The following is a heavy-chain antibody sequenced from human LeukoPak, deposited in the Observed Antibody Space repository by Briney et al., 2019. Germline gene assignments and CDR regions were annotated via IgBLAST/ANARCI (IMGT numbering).Heavy chain of an antibody. CDR3: AKAPQSRFLEWLPTDY. V-gene: IGHV3-23*01. CDR2: GSGGST. Sequence: GSGGSTYYADSVKGRFTISRDNSKNTLYLQMNSLRAEDTAVYYCAKAPQSRFLEWLPTDYWGQGTLVTVSS. J-gene: IGHJ4*02. D-gene: IGHD3-3*01.